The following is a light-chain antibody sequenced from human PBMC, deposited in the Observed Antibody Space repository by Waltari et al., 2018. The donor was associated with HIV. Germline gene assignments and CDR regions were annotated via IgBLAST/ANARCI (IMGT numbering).Light chain of an antibody. CDR2: GAS. CDR3: LQYGSWPWT. CDR1: QSVCSS. V-gene: IGKV3-15*01. J-gene: IGKJ1*01. Sequence: EVVMRQTPATLSVSPGERLTLSCRASQSVCSSLAWYQQKPGQTPRLLVYGASARFTSVPARFSGSGAGTEFTLTVTSLQSEDFAFYYCLQYGSWPWTFGQGTKVEIK.